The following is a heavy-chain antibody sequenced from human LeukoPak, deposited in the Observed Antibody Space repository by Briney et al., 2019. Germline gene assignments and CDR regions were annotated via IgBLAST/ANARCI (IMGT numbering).Heavy chain of an antibody. V-gene: IGHV1-18*01. D-gene: IGHD2-15*01. CDR3: ASQYCSGGSCYFDY. Sequence: ASVKVSCKASGYTFTSYGISWVRQAPGQGLEWMGWISAYNGNTNYAQKLQGRVTMTTDTSTSTAYMELRSLRSDDTAVYYCASQYCSGGSCYFDYWGQGTLVTISS. J-gene: IGHJ4*02. CDR1: GYTFTSYG. CDR2: ISAYNGNT.